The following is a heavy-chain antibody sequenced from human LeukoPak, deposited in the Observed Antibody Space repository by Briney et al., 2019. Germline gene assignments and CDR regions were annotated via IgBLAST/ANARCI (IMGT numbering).Heavy chain of an antibody. CDR2: INPNSGGT. D-gene: IGHD6-19*01. Sequence: GASVKVSCKASGYTFTGYYMHWVRQAPGQGLEWMGWINPNSGGTNYAQKFRGRVTMTRDTSISTAYMELSRLRSDDTAVYYCARVGSGWYNNWFDPWGQGTLVTVSS. CDR3: ARVGSGWYNNWFDP. J-gene: IGHJ5*02. V-gene: IGHV1-2*02. CDR1: GYTFTGYY.